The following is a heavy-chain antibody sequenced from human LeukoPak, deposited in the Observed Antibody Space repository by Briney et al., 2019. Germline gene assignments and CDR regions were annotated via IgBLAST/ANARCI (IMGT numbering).Heavy chain of an antibody. CDR1: GGSISSSSYY. CDR2: IYYSGST. Sequence: SGTLSLTCTVSGGSISSSSYYWGWIRQPPGKGLEWIGSIYYSGSTYYNPSLKSRVTISVDTSKNQFSLKLSSVTAADTAVYYCARHGAAAAPYYFDYWGQGTLVTVSS. D-gene: IGHD6-13*01. CDR3: ARHGAAAAPYYFDY. V-gene: IGHV4-39*01. J-gene: IGHJ4*02.